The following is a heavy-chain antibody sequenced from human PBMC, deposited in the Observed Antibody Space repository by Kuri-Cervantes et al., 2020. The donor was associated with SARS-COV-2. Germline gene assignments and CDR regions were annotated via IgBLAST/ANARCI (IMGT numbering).Heavy chain of an antibody. Sequence: LSLTCAASGFTFSSYSMNWVRQAPGKGLEWVSSISSSSSYIYYADSVKGRFTISRDNAKNSLYLQMNSLRAEDTAVYYCAREEKSRLVGPPDYYYYMDVWGKGTTVTVSS. CDR3: AREEKSRLVGPPDYYYYMDV. D-gene: IGHD6-19*01. CDR1: GFTFSSYS. J-gene: IGHJ6*03. CDR2: ISSSSSYI. V-gene: IGHV3-21*01.